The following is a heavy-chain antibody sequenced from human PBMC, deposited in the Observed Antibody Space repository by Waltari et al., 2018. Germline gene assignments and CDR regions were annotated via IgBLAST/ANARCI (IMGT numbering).Heavy chain of an antibody. CDR1: GYTFPSYD. D-gene: IGHD6-19*01. CDR2: MNPNSGNT. V-gene: IGHV1-8*01. J-gene: IGHJ3*02. CDR3: ARGIAVAGDDAFDI. Sequence: QVQLVQSGAEVKKPGASVKVSCKASGYTFPSYDINWVRQATGQGLEWMGWMNPNSGNTGYAQKVQGRVTMTRNTSISTAYMELSSLRSEDTAVYYCARGIAVAGDDAFDIWGQGTMVTVSS.